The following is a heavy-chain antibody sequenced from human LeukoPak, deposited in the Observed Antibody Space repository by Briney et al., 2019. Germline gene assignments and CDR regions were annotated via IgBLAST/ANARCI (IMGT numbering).Heavy chain of an antibody. Sequence: SSETLSLTCTVSGGSISSYYWSWIRQPPGKGPEWIGYIYYSGSTNYNPSLKSRVTISVDTSKNQFSLRLSSVTAADTAVYYSARLASGSYGPLTPFDYWGQGTLVTVSS. CDR1: GGSISSYY. D-gene: IGHD1-26*01. V-gene: IGHV4-59*08. J-gene: IGHJ4*02. CDR2: IYYSGST. CDR3: ARLASGSYGPLTPFDY.